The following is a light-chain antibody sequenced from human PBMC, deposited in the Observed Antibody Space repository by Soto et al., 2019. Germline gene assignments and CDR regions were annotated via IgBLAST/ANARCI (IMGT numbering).Light chain of an antibody. Sequence: QSALTQPASVSGSPGQSITISCTGTSSDVGGYHYVSWYQLLPGKAPKLILFEVSIRPSGVSYRFSGSKSGNTASLTISGLQAEDEADYFCSSYSISTAYLFGTGTKVPVL. CDR1: SSDVGGYHY. J-gene: IGLJ1*01. V-gene: IGLV2-14*01. CDR2: EVS. CDR3: SSYSISTAYL.